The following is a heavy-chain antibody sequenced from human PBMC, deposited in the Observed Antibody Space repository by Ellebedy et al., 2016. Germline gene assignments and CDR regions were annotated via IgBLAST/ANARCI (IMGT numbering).Heavy chain of an antibody. CDR1: GFTFSSYS. CDR2: ISSSSSYI. V-gene: IGHV3-21*01. D-gene: IGHD5-24*01. Sequence: GGSLRLSCAASGFTFSSYSMNWVRQAPGKGLEWVSSISSSSSYIYYADPVKGRFTISRDNAKNSLYLQMNSLRAEDTAVYYCARTELSGGWQQRKTKGVFDCWGQGTLVTVSS. J-gene: IGHJ4*02. CDR3: ARTELSGGWQQRKTKGVFDC.